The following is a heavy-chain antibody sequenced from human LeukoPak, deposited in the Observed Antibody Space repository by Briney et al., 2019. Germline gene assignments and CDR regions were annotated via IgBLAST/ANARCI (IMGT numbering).Heavy chain of an antibody. V-gene: IGHV1-46*01. CDR2: INPSGGST. CDR3: ARDRAARRFWFSTGLFDY. D-gene: IGHD3-10*01. CDR1: GYTFTSHY. J-gene: IGHJ4*02. Sequence: ASVKVSCTASGYTFTSHYMHWVRQAPGQGLEWMGIINPSGGSTSYAQKFQGRVTMTRDMSTSTVYMELSSLRSEDTAVYYCARDRAARRFWFSTGLFDYWGQGTLVTVSS.